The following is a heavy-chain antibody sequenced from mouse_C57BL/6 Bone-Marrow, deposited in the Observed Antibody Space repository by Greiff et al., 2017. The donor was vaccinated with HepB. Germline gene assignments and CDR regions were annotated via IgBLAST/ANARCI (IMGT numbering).Heavy chain of an antibody. V-gene: IGHV1-15*01. CDR1: GYTFTDYE. CDR3: TVTTVVAHYFDY. CDR2: IDPETGGT. D-gene: IGHD1-1*01. J-gene: IGHJ2*01. Sequence: QVQLQQSGAELVRPGASVTLSCKASGYTFTDYEMHWVKQTPVHGLEWIGAIDPETGGTAYNQKFKGKAILTADKSSSTAYMELRSLTSEDSAVYYCTVTTVVAHYFDYWGQGTTLTVSS.